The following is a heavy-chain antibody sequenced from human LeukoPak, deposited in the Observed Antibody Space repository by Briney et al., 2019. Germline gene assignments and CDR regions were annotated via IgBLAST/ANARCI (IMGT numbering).Heavy chain of an antibody. CDR2: VYYTGAS. Sequence: SETLSLTCTVSGGSISSSSYYWGWIRQPPGKGLEWIGSVYYTGASYYNPSLKSRVTISIDTSKNHFSLNLTSVAAADTAVYYCARGAPPQNWGQGALVTVSS. CDR1: GGSISSSSYY. V-gene: IGHV4-39*07. J-gene: IGHJ4*02. CDR3: ARGAPPQN.